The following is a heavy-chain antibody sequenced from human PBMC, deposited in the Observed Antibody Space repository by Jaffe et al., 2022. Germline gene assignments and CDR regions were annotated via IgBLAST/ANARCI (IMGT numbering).Heavy chain of an antibody. Sequence: QMQLVESGGGVVQPGRSLRLSCAASGFTFSTHGMHWVRQAPGKGLEWVAIISYDAYNKYYAESVKGRFTVSRDNSKNTLYLQMNSLRPEDTAVYYCAKVTSGGYDWGLDYWGQGTLVTVSS. V-gene: IGHV3-30*18. D-gene: IGHD5-12*01. CDR2: ISYDAYNK. J-gene: IGHJ4*02. CDR3: AKVTSGGYDWGLDY. CDR1: GFTFSTHG.